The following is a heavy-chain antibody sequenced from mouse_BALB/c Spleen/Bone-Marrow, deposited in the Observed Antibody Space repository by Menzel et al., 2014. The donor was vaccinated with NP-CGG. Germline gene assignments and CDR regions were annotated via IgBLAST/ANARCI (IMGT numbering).Heavy chain of an antibody. V-gene: IGHV14-3*02. CDR3: ARRDDGYYTC. CDR2: IDPANGNT. CDR1: GFNIKDTY. J-gene: IGHJ3*01. Sequence: AQLQQSGAELVKPGASVKLSCTASGFNIKDTYMHWVKQRPEQGLEWIGRIDPANGNTKYDPKFQGKATITADTSSNTVYLQLSSLTSEDTAVYYCARRDDGYYTCRGQGTLVTGSA. D-gene: IGHD2-3*01.